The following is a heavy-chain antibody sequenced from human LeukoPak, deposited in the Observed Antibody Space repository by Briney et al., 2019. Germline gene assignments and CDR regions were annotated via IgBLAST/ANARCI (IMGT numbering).Heavy chain of an antibody. CDR2: IYYSGST. V-gene: IGHV4-59*12. J-gene: IGHJ2*01. CDR1: GGSISSYY. Sequence: PSETLSLTCTVSGGSISSYYWSWIRQPPGQGLEWLGYIYYSGSTNYNPSLKSRVTISVDTSKHQFSLKLSSVTAADTAVYYCARVSSSWYQDLYFDLWGCGTLVTVSS. D-gene: IGHD6-13*01. CDR3: ARVSSSWYQDLYFDL.